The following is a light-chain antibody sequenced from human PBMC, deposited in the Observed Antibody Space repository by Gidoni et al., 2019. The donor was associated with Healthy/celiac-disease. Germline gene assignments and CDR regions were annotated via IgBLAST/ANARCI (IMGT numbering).Light chain of an antibody. CDR3: NSRDSSGNYVV. CDR1: SLRSYY. CDR2: GKN. J-gene: IGLJ2*01. Sequence: SSELTQDPAVSVALGQTVRITCQGDSLRSYYASWCPQKPGQAPVLVIYGKNNRPSGIPDRFSGSSSGNTASLTITGAQAEDEADYYCNSRDSSGNYVVFGGGTKLTVL. V-gene: IGLV3-19*01.